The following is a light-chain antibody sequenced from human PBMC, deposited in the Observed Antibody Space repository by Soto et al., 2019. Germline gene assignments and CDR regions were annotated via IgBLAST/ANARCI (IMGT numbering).Light chain of an antibody. Sequence: EIVMTQSPATLSVSPGERATLACRASQTVASNVAWYQHKPGQAPRLLIHGASTRATGVPARFSGTGSGTAFTLTISIPQSDDVAVYYCQQYHNWPPQYTFGQGTKLQIK. V-gene: IGKV3-15*01. J-gene: IGKJ2*01. CDR1: QTVASN. CDR2: GAS. CDR3: QQYHNWPPQYT.